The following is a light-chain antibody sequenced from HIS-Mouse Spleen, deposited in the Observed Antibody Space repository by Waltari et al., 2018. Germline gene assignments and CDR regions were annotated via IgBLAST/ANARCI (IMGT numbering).Light chain of an antibody. CDR1: KLGDKY. V-gene: IGLV3-1*01. CDR3: QAWDSSTAV. J-gene: IGLJ3*02. CDR2: QDS. Sequence: SYELTQPPSVSVSPGQTASIPCSGDKLGDKYACWHQQKAGQSPVMVIYQDSNRPSGLLERFAGSKAGNTATLTISGTQAMDEADYYCQAWDSSTAVFGGGTKLTVL.